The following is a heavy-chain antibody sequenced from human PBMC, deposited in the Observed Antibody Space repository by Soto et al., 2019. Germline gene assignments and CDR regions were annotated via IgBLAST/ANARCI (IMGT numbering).Heavy chain of an antibody. CDR2: ISGRGGST. V-gene: IGHV3-23*01. CDR3: AFPDDSSGFDY. Sequence: GGSLRLCWAPSGFTSTSYTMNWVRQTPGKGLDQVSSISGRGGSTYYADPVKGRFTISRDNSKNTPYLQMKSLRDENTAVYYCAFPDDSSGFDYWGQGTLVTVSS. CDR1: GFTSTSYT. D-gene: IGHD3-22*01. J-gene: IGHJ4*02.